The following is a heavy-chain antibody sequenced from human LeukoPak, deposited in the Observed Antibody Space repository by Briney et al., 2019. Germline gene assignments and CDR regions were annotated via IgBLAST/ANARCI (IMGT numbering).Heavy chain of an antibody. V-gene: IGHV3-7*01. CDR1: GFTFSSYW. CDR2: IKQDGSEK. Sequence: GGSLRLSCAASGFTFSSYWTSWVRQAPGKGLEWVANIKQDGSEKYYVDSVKGRFTISRDNAKNSLYLQMNSLRAEDTAVYYCASSAVTYCMDVWGKGTTVTVPS. CDR3: ASSAVTYCMDV. D-gene: IGHD4-17*01. J-gene: IGHJ6*03.